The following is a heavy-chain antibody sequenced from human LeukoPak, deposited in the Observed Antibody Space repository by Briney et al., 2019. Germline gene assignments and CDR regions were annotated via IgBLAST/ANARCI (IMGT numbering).Heavy chain of an antibody. CDR2: IASDGSSI. D-gene: IGHD1-26*01. V-gene: IGHV3-74*01. CDR3: AKKAQYNGNYPLDY. CDR1: GFTFSSYW. J-gene: IGHJ4*02. Sequence: GGSLRLSCAASGFTFSSYWMNWVRQAPGKGLVWVSRIASDGSSITYADSVKGRFSISRDNAKNTLYLQMNSLRAEDTALYFCAKKAQYNGNYPLDYWGQGTLVTVSS.